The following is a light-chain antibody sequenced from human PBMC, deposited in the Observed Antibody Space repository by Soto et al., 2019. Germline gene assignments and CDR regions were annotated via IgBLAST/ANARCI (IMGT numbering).Light chain of an antibody. CDR2: GAS. J-gene: IGKJ5*01. CDR3: QQYSSSPS. Sequence: EIVMTQSQTTLSVSPGERATLSCRASQSVSTNLAWYQQKPGQVPSLLIYGASTRASGIPARFSGSGSGTEFTLTIGSLQSEDFAVYYCQQYSSSPSFGQGTRLEIK. CDR1: QSVSTN. V-gene: IGKV3-15*01.